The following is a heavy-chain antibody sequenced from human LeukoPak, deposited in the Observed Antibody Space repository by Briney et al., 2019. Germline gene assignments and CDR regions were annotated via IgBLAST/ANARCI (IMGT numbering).Heavy chain of an antibody. Sequence: SETLSLTCTVSGGSISSYYWSWIRQPPGKGLEWIGYIYYSGSTNYNPSLKSRVTISVDTSKNQFSLKLSSVTAADTAVYYCARSPTVVTPSSLYYYMDVWGKGTTVTISS. CDR3: ARSPTVVTPSSLYYYMDV. V-gene: IGHV4-59*01. CDR1: GGSISSYY. D-gene: IGHD4-23*01. J-gene: IGHJ6*03. CDR2: IYYSGST.